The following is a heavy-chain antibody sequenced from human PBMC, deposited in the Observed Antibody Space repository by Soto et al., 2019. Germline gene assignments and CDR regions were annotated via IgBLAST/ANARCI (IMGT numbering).Heavy chain of an antibody. Sequence: PSETLSLTCAVSGGSISSSNWWSWVRQPPGKGLEWIGEIYHSGSTNYNPSLKSRVTISVDKSKNQFSLKLSSVTAADTAVYYCARESPPTYYYDSSGYYNNWFDPWGQGTPVTVSS. CDR2: IYHSGST. CDR1: GGSISSSNW. D-gene: IGHD3-22*01. V-gene: IGHV4-4*02. CDR3: ARESPPTYYYDSSGYYNNWFDP. J-gene: IGHJ5*02.